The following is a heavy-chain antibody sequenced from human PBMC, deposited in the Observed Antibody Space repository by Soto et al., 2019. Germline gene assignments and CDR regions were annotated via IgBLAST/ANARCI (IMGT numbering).Heavy chain of an antibody. J-gene: IGHJ6*03. D-gene: IGHD2-21*01. CDR2: SIPIQGKA. CDR1: GGSFSSYI. CDR3: AKSLVFVDHAYMDV. Sequence: QVQLVQSGAEVKKPGSSVKVSCEASGGSFSSYIFTWVRQAPGQGLEWMGRSIPIQGKADYALKFQDRVTISADKYTKTVYMELRGLRHEDTAVYYCAKSLVFVDHAYMDVWGKGTTVTVSS. V-gene: IGHV1-69*02.